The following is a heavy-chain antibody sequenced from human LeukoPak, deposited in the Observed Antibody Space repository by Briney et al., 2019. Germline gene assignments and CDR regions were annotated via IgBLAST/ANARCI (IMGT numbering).Heavy chain of an antibody. D-gene: IGHD3-10*01. J-gene: IGHJ4*02. CDR2: ISAGGGST. V-gene: IGHV3-23*01. CDR3: AKVRDPYYYGSGSYYNALDY. CDR1: GFTFSSYA. Sequence: GGSLRLSCAASGFTFSSYAMNWVRQAPGKGLEWVSVISAGGGSTFYADSVNGRFAVSRDNSKNTLYLQMNSLRAEDTAVYYCAKVRDPYYYGSGSYYNALDYWGQGTLVTVSS.